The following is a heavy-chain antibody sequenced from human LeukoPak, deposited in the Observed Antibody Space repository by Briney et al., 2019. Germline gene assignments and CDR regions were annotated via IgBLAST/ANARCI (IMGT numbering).Heavy chain of an antibody. Sequence: SETLSLTCTVSGGSISSYYWSWIRQPPGKGLEWIGYIYYSGSTNYNPSLKSRVTISVDTSKNQFSLKLSSVTAADTAVYYCARHGMVRGVMNYGMDAWAKGPRSPSP. CDR3: ARHGMVRGVMNYGMDA. J-gene: IGHJ6*02. CDR1: GGSISSYY. V-gene: IGHV4-59*08. D-gene: IGHD3-10*01. CDR2: IYYSGST.